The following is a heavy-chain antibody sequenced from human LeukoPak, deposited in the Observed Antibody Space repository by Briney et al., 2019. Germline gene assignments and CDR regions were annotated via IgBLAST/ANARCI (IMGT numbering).Heavy chain of an antibody. CDR3: ARRATDASFSFFDV. J-gene: IGHJ3*01. V-gene: IGHV3-21*06. CDR2: ISGDSTYI. D-gene: IGHD3-10*01. Sequence: GGSLRLSCAASGFTFSSFPMHWVRQIPGERPEWVSSISGDSTYIYYADSVKGRFTLCRDNTNNSLFPQMHSLRAEDTATYFCARRATDASFSFFDVWGQGTMVTVSS. CDR1: GFTFSSFP.